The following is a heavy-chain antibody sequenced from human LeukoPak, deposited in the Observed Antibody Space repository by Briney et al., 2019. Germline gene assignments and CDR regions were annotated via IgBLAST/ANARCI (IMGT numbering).Heavy chain of an antibody. J-gene: IGHJ4*02. CDR2: ISSSSSYI. CDR1: GFTFSSYS. D-gene: IGHD2-2*01. V-gene: IGHV3-21*01. Sequence: GGSLRLSCAASGFTFSSYSMNWVRQAPGKGLEWVSSISSSSSYIYYADSVKGRFTISRDNAKNSLYLQMNSLRAEDTAVYYCARGGPYCRSTSGYYLGAIDYWGQGNLVTVSS. CDR3: ARGGPYCRSTSGYYLGAIDY.